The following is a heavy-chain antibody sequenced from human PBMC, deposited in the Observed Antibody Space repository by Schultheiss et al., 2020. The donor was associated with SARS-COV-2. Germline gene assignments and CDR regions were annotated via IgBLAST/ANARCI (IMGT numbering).Heavy chain of an antibody. D-gene: IGHD6-19*01. V-gene: IGHV1-69*13. Sequence: SVKVSCKASGGTFSSYAISWVRQAPGQGLEWMGGIIPIFGTANYAQKFQGRVTITADESTSTAYMELSSRRSEDTAVYYCARGSSGWHNWFDPWGQGTLVTVSS. CDR1: GGTFSSYA. CDR2: IIPIFGTA. J-gene: IGHJ5*02. CDR3: ARGSSGWHNWFDP.